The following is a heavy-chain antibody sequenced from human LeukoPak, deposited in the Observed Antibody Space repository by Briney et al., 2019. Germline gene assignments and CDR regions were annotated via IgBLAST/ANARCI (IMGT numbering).Heavy chain of an antibody. CDR3: AIEPHCSSTSCPDYYGMGV. D-gene: IGHD2-2*01. J-gene: IGHJ6*04. CDR1: GGSFSGYY. V-gene: IGHV4-34*01. Sequence: PSETLSLTCAVYGGSFSGYYWSWIRQPPGKGLEWIGEINHSGSTNYNPSLKSRVTISVDTSKNQFSLKLSSVTAADTAVYYCAIEPHCSSTSCPDYYGMGVWGKGTTVTVSS. CDR2: INHSGST.